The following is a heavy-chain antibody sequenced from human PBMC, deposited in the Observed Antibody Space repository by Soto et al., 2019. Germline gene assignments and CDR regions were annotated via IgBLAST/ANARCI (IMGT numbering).Heavy chain of an antibody. CDR1: GGSISSYY. D-gene: IGHD3-3*02. J-gene: IGHJ6*02. CDR3: ARDRISAADYGMDV. CDR2: IYYSGST. V-gene: IGHV4-59*01. Sequence: PSETLSLTCTVSGGSISSYYWSWIRQPPGKGLEWIGYIYYSGSTNYSPSLKSRVTISVDTSKNQFSLKLSSVTAADTAVYYCARDRISAADYGMDVWGQGTTVTAP.